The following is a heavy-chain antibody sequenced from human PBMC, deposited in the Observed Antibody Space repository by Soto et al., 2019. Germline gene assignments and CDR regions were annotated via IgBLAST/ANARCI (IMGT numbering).Heavy chain of an antibody. J-gene: IGHJ4*02. D-gene: IGHD1-26*01. CDR1: GYSISNDNW. Sequence: QVQLQESGPGLVKPSDTLSLTCGVSGYSISNDNWWVWIRQPPGKGLEWIGYIPHTGFTYSNPSLKSRLTMSVDTSKNQFSLKLSSVTAVDTAVYYCATIDNGKYFFDNWGQGTLVTVSS. V-gene: IGHV4-28*01. CDR2: IPHTGFT. CDR3: ATIDNGKYFFDN.